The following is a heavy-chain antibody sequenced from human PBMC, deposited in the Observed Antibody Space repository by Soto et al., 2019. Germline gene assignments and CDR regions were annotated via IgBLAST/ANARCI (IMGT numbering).Heavy chain of an antibody. CDR2: ISTNGGST. J-gene: IGHJ4*02. V-gene: IGHV3-64D*06. CDR3: VKGEYYYDSSGYYPFDY. Sequence: GVSRRLSCSASGFTLSIYAMHWVRQAPGKGLEYVSSISTNGGSTHYADSVKGRFTISRDNSKNTQYLQMSSLRADDTAVYYCVKGEYYYDSSGYYPFDYWGQGT. CDR1: GFTLSIYA. D-gene: IGHD3-22*01.